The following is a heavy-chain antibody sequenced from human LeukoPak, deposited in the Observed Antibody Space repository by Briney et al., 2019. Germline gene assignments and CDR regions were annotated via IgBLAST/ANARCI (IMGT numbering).Heavy chain of an antibody. J-gene: IGHJ6*02. V-gene: IGHV3-9*01. CDR2: ISWNSGSV. D-gene: IGHD2-2*01. Sequence: GGSLRLSCAASGFTFDDYAMHWVRHAPGKGLEWVSGISWNSGSVGYADSVKGRFTISRDNAKNSLYLQMNSLRAEDTALYYCAKDIVRYCSSTSCPGRGMDVWGRGTTVTVSS. CDR3: AKDIVRYCSSTSCPGRGMDV. CDR1: GFTFDDYA.